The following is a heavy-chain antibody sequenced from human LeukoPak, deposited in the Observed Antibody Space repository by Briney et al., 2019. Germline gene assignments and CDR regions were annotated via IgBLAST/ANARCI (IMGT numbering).Heavy chain of an antibody. D-gene: IGHD6-19*01. CDR3: ARRVGSGWPVQH. CDR1: GYTFSSYD. V-gene: IGHV1-8*01. J-gene: IGHJ1*01. Sequence: GASVKVSCKASGYTFSSYDINWVRQATGQGLEWMGWMNPNSGNTGYALKFQGRLNMTRNTSIDTAYMELSSLRSDDTAVYYCARRVGSGWPVQHWGQGTLVTVSS. CDR2: MNPNSGNT.